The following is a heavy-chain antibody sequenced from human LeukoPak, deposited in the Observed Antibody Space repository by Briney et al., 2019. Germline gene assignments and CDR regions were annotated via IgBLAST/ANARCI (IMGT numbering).Heavy chain of an antibody. V-gene: IGHV3-23*01. J-gene: IGHJ6*03. CDR2: ISGSGGST. CDR3: AKTDYYYYYMDV. CDR1: GFTFSSYG. Sequence: AGGSLRLSCAASGFTFSSYGMSWVRQAPGKGLEWVSTISGSGGSTFYAVSVKGRFTISRDNSKNTLYLQMNSLRAEDTAVFYCAKTDYYYYYMDVWGKGTTVTISS.